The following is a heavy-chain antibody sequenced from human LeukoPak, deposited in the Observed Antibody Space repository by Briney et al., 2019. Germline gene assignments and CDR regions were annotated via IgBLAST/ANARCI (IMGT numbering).Heavy chain of an antibody. D-gene: IGHD4-23*01. CDR1: GFTFGTYG. CDR2: IWYDGNNK. J-gene: IGHJ2*01. CDR3: AKSYGNHNWYFHL. V-gene: IGHV3-33*06. Sequence: QPGRSLRLSCAASGFTFGTYGMNWVRQAPGKGLEWVAIIWYDGNNKYYADSVKGRFTISRDNSKNTLYLQMNSLRADDTAVYYCAKSYGNHNWYFHLWGRGTLVTVSS.